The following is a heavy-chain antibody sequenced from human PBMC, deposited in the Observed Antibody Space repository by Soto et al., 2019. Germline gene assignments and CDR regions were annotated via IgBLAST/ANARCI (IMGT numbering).Heavy chain of an antibody. CDR1: GFPFSSYA. Sequence: PGGSLRLSCVASGFPFSSYAMSWVRQTPGKGLAWVSGISGSGGRTYYADSVKGRFTLSRDNSNNTLSLQMHILRVEDTAVYFCAKGGYYSLFDIWGQGTVVTVSS. CDR3: AKGGYYSLFDI. CDR2: ISGSGGRT. V-gene: IGHV3-23*01. J-gene: IGHJ3*02. D-gene: IGHD3-16*01.